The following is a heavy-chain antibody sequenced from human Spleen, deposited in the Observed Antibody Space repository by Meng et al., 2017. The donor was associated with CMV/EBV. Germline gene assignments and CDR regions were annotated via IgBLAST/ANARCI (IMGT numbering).Heavy chain of an antibody. D-gene: IGHD3-16*02. Sequence: ASVKVSCKASGYTFTSYGISWVRQAPGQGLEWMGWISAYSGNINYAQKLQGRVTMTTDTSTSTAYMELKSLRSDDTAVYYCARVFGVWGSYRDFDSWGQGTLVTVSS. CDR2: ISAYSGNI. CDR1: GYTFTSYG. V-gene: IGHV1-18*01. CDR3: ARVFGVWGSYRDFDS. J-gene: IGHJ4*02.